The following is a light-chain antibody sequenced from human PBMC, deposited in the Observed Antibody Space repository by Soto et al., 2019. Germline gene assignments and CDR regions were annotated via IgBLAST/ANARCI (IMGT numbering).Light chain of an antibody. CDR1: QGVSTGY. J-gene: IGKJ1*01. CDR2: GTS. Sequence: EIVLTQSPGTLSWSPGEIATLSCRASQGVSTGYLAWYQHNHGQAPRLLISGTSSRATGIPDGFTGSGSGTDFTITIPILETDDFAVYYCHQYGSSPKTFGQGTKGEIK. V-gene: IGKV3-20*01. CDR3: HQYGSSPKT.